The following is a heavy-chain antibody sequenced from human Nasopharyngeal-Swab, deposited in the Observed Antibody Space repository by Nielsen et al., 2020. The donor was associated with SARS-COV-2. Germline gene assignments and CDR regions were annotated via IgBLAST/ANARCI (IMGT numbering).Heavy chain of an antibody. CDR2: INHSGST. CDR1: GGSFSGYY. J-gene: IGHJ3*02. Sequence: SETLSLICAVYGGSFSGYYWSWIRQPPGKGLEWIGEINHSGSTNYNPSLKSRVTISVDTSKNQFSLKLSSVTAADTAVYYCARGKYRRAFDIWGQGTMVTVSS. D-gene: IGHD6-6*01. CDR3: ARGKYRRAFDI. V-gene: IGHV4-34*01.